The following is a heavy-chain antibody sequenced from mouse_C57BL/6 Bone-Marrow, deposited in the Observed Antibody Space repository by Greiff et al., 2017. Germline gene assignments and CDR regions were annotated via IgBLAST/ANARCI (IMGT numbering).Heavy chain of an antibody. J-gene: IGHJ2*01. Sequence: VHVKQSGAELVRPGASVKLSCTASGFNIKDDYMHWVKQRPEQGLEWIGWIDPENGDTEYASKFQGKATITADTSSNTAYLQLSSLTSEDTAVYYGTRWGTTVVFDYWGQGTTLTVSS. V-gene: IGHV14-4*01. CDR3: TRWGTTVVFDY. CDR2: IDPENGDT. CDR1: GFNIKDDY. D-gene: IGHD1-1*01.